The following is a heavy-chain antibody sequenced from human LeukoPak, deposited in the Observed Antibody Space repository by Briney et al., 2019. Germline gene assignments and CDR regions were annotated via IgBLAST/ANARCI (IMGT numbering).Heavy chain of an antibody. CDR1: GFTFSSYG. J-gene: IGHJ6*02. CDR3: ARDRPLPSYYYGRDV. V-gene: IGHV3-33*01. Sequence: GRSLRLSCAASGFTFSSYGMHWVRQAPGKGLEWLAVIWYDGSNKYYADSVKGRFTISRDNSKNTLYLQMNSLRAEDTAVYYCARDRPLPSYYYGRDVGGQGTTVTVSS. CDR2: IWYDGSNK.